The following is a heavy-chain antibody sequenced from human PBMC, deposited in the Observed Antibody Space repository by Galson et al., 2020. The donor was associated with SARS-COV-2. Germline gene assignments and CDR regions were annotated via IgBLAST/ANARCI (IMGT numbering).Heavy chain of an antibody. V-gene: IGHV4-4*07. Sequence: SETLSLTCSVSGGPLGSYYWSWIRQPAGKGLEWIGPTHKSGRSTFNPSLKTRVNLSVDMSKNKFFLRLTSVTAADTAVYYCARDFEPWGQGILVTVSS. CDR2: THKSGRS. CDR3: ARDFEP. CDR1: GGPLGSYY. J-gene: IGHJ5*02.